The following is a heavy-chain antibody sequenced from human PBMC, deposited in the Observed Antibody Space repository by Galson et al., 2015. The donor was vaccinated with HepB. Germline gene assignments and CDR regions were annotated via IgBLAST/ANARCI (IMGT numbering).Heavy chain of an antibody. V-gene: IGHV2-5*01. CDR1: GFSLSSNGVG. Sequence: PALVKPTQTLTLTCTFPGFSLSSNGVGVGWIRQPPGKALEWLALVYWNDDKRYSPSLKSRPTITKDTSKNQVVLTMTNMDPVDTATYYCAHRSGYSGGSYSATFDYWGQGTLLTVSS. CDR2: VYWNDDK. J-gene: IGHJ4*02. D-gene: IGHD6-19*01. CDR3: AHRSGYSGGSYSATFDY.